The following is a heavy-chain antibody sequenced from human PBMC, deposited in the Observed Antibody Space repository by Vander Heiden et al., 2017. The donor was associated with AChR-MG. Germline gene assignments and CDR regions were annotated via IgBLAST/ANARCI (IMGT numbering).Heavy chain of an antibody. J-gene: IGHJ4*02. CDR2: ISSSSSTI. D-gene: IGHD1-1*01. V-gene: IGHV3-48*02. CDR3: ARDRMPYNWNIDY. Sequence: EVQLVEPGGGLVQPGGSLRLYCAAAGFTFSSYSMNWVRQAPGKGLEWVSYISSSSSTIYYADSVKGRFTISRDNAKNSLYLQMNSLRDEDTAVYYCARDRMPYNWNIDYWGQGTLVTVSS. CDR1: GFTFSSYS.